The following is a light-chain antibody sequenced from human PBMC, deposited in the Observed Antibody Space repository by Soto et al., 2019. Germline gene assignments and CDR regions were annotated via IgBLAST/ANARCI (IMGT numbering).Light chain of an antibody. CDR3: CSYAGGSTYV. CDR1: SSDVGSFNL. Sequence: QSALTQPASVSGSPGQSITISCTGTSSDVGSFNLVSWYQQHPGKAPKLMIYEGNKRPSGVSSRFSGSKSGNTASLTISGLRSEYEADYHCCSYAGGSTYVFGSGTKLTVL. V-gene: IGLV2-23*01. CDR2: EGN. J-gene: IGLJ1*01.